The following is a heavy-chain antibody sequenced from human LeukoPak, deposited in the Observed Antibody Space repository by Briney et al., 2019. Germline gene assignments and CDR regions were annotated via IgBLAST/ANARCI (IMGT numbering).Heavy chain of an antibody. J-gene: IGHJ4*02. CDR1: GFTFSSYA. CDR3: AKDITMVREVFDY. V-gene: IGHV3-23*01. D-gene: IGHD3-10*01. Sequence: GESRRLSCAASGFTFSSYAMSWVRQAPGKGLEWVSAISGSGGSTYDADSVKGRFTISRDNSKNTLYLQMNSLRAEDTAVYYCAKDITMVREVFDYWGQGTLVTVSS. CDR2: ISGSGGST.